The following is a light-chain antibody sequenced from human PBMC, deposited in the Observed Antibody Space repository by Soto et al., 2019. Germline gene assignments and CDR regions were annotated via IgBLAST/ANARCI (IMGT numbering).Light chain of an antibody. J-gene: IGKJ1*01. CDR2: RAS. CDR1: QTISNF. CDR3: QQYKSYPWT. Sequence: DIQMTQSPSTLSAFVGDSVAITCRASQTISNFLAWYQQKPGKAPKLLFYRASNLEGGVPSRFIGGGSGTEFTLTINSLQPDDSATYYCQQYKSYPWTFGQGTKVEIK. V-gene: IGKV1-5*03.